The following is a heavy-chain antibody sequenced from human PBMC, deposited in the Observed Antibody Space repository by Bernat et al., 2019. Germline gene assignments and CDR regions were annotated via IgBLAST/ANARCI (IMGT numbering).Heavy chain of an antibody. V-gene: IGHV3-15*07. CDR1: GFTFSNAW. J-gene: IGHJ6*02. CDR2: IKSKTDGGTT. Sequence: EVQLVESGGGLVKPGGSLRLSCAASGFTFSNAWMNWVRQAPGKGLEWVGRIKSKTDGGTTDYAAPVKGRFTISRDDSKNTLYLQMNSLKTEDTAVYYCARDFSGADYYYYGMDVWGQGTTVTVSS. CDR3: ARDFSGADYYYYGMDV. D-gene: IGHD6-19*01.